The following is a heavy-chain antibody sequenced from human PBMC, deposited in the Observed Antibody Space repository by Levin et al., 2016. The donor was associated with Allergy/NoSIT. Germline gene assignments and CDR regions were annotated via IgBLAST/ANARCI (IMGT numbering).Heavy chain of an antibody. CDR1: GFTFSSYA. Sequence: GESLKISCAAAGFTFSSYAMSWVRQAPGKGLEWVSAISGGGDSTYYADSVKGRFTISRDNSKNTLDLQINSLRAEDTALYYCAKDLRSIHYYFGMDVWGPGTTVT. CDR3: AKDLRSIHYYFGMDV. V-gene: IGHV3-23*01. J-gene: IGHJ6*02. CDR2: ISGGGDST.